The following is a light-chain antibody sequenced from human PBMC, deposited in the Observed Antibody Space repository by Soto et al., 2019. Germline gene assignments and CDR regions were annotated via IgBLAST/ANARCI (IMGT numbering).Light chain of an antibody. Sequence: EIVMTQSPDTLSVSPGEGVTLSCRASQSVSSDLAWYQQKPSQSPRLLMYGASTRATDIPARFSGGGSGTEVTLTISSQQYADVAINYCQQDHDWPPITFGPGTKVEIK. J-gene: IGKJ3*01. CDR1: QSVSSD. CDR2: GAS. CDR3: QQDHDWPPIT. V-gene: IGKV3-15*01.